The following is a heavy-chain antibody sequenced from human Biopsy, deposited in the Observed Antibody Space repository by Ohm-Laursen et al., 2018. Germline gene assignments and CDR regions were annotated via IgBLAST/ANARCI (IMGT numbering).Heavy chain of an antibody. CDR2: ISYNANT. CDR3: ARLGSGDYFPTFFDF. V-gene: IGHV4-31*03. D-gene: IGHD5-12*01. J-gene: IGHJ4*02. CDR1: GVSVKTSGYF. Sequence: SETLSLTCSVSGVSVKTSGYFWAWIRQRPGKGLEWIGNISYNANTYYNPSLKSRVTISVDTSKNQFSLKLSSVTAADTAVYYCARLGSGDYFPTFFDFWGQGALVTVSS.